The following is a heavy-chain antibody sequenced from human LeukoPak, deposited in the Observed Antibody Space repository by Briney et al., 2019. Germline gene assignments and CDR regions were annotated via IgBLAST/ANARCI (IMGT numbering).Heavy chain of an antibody. CDR1: GYSISSGYY. V-gene: IGHV4-38-2*01. CDR3: ARAAPKYCSGGSCSGTDY. D-gene: IGHD2-15*01. J-gene: IGHJ4*02. CDR2: IYHSGST. Sequence: VKPSETLSLTCAVSGYSISSGYYWGWIRQPPGKGLEWIGSIYHSGSTYYNPSLKSRVTISVDTSKNQFSLKLSSVTAADTAVYYCARAAPKYCSGGSCSGTDYWGQGNLVTVSS.